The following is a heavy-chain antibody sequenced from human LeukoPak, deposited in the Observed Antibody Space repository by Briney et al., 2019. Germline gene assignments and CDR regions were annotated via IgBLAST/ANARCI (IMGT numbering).Heavy chain of an antibody. J-gene: IGHJ4*02. CDR1: GHTFTGYY. CDR3: ARTPGLYSSGWINDY. D-gene: IGHD6-19*01. V-gene: IGHV1-2*02. CDR2: INPNSGGT. Sequence: ASVKVSCKASGHTFTGYYMHWVRQAPGQGLEWMGWINPNSGGTNYAQKFQGRVTMTRDTSISTAYMELSGLRSDDTAVYYCARTPGLYSSGWINDYWGQGTLVTVSS.